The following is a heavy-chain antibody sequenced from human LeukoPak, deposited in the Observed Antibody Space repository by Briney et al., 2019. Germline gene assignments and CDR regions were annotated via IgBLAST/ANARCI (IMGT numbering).Heavy chain of an antibody. D-gene: IGHD2/OR15-2a*01. J-gene: IGHJ4*02. CDR2: IGSDSAT. V-gene: IGHV3-23*01. Sequence: PGGSLRLSCEASGFTFFNYAMSWVRQAPGKGLQWVSGIGSDSATFYTDSVKGRFTISRDNSKNTVYLHIDSLGAEDTAVYYCAKGFFYRGSGSDYWGQGALVTVSS. CDR3: AKGFFYRGSGSDY. CDR1: GFTFFNYA.